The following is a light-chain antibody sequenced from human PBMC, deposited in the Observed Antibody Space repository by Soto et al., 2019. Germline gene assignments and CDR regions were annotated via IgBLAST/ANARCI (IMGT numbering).Light chain of an antibody. CDR3: QQTYITPPT. J-gene: IGKJ1*01. Sequence: IQMTQSPSSLYASVGDRVTITCRASQSISTYLNWYQQKAGLAPKLLIYAASSLQSGVPSRFSGSGSGTDFALTISSLQPEDFATYYCQQTYITPPTSGQGTKVDIK. CDR1: QSISTY. CDR2: AAS. V-gene: IGKV1-39*01.